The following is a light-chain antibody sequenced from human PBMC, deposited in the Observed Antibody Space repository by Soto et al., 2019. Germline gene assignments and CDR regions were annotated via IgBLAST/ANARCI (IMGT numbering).Light chain of an antibody. CDR2: AAS. V-gene: IGKV1-39*01. CDR3: QQSFTSLFT. J-gene: IGKJ2*01. Sequence: DIQMTQSPSSLSSSVGDRVTITCRASQTISSYLNWYQQKPGKAPKLLIYAASSLQSGVPARFSGSGSVTDFTLTISSLQPEDCANYYCQQSFTSLFTFGHGTMLEI. CDR1: QTISSY.